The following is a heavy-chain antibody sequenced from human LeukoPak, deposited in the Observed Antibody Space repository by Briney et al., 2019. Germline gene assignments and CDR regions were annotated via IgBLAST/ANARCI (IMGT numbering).Heavy chain of an antibody. CDR3: ARDGGISSSWYGWHY. V-gene: IGHV1-46*01. J-gene: IGHJ4*02. CDR1: GYTFTSYY. Sequence: ASVKVSCKASGYTFTSYYVHRVRQAPGQGHEWMGIINPSGGSTSYAQKFQGRVTMARDTSTSTVYMEPSSLRSEDTAVYYCARDGGISSSWYGWHYWGQGTLVTVSS. CDR2: INPSGGST. D-gene: IGHD6-13*01.